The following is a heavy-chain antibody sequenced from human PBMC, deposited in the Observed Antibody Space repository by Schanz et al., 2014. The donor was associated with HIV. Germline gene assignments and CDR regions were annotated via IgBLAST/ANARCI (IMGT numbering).Heavy chain of an antibody. CDR3: ARGIRRDCSSPSCNTGWFDP. J-gene: IGHJ5*02. D-gene: IGHD2-2*02. CDR1: GGSLNGYY. V-gene: IGHV4-34*01. CDR2: INHSGST. Sequence: QVQLQQWGAGLLKPSETLSLTCAVYGGSLNGYYWTWIRQPPGKGLEWIGEINHSGSTNYNPSLKSRVTISIATSKTQFSLNLSSVPAADTAVYYCARGIRRDCSSPSCNTGWFDPWGQGTLVTVSS.